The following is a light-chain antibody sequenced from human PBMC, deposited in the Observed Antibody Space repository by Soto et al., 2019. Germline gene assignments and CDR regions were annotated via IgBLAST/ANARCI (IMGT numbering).Light chain of an antibody. CDR2: AAS. Sequence: DIQMTQSPSSLSASVGDRVTITCRASQSISSYLNWYQQKPGKAPKLLIYAASSLQSGVPSRFGGSGSGTDFTLTISSLQPEDFATYYCQPPGTFGQGTKVDIK. V-gene: IGKV1-39*01. CDR3: QPPGT. CDR1: QSISSY. J-gene: IGKJ1*01.